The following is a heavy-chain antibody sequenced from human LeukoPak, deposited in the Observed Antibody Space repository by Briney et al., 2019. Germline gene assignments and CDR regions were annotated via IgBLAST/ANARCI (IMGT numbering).Heavy chain of an antibody. CDR2: IYSGGNT. Sequence: PGGSLRLSCAASGFTVSSKYMSSVRQAPGKGLGWGSVIYSGGNTYYADSVKGRFTISRDNSKNTVNLQMNSVRAEHTPGYYCASAIEVGPIYFDYWGQGTLVIVSS. CDR3: ASAIEVGPIYFDY. V-gene: IGHV3-66*01. D-gene: IGHD6-19*01. J-gene: IGHJ4*02. CDR1: GFTVSSKY.